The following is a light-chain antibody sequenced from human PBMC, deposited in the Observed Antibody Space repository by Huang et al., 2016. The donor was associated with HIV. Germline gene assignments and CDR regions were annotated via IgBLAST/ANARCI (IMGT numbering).Light chain of an antibody. CDR1: QIISAY. V-gene: IGKV1-39*01. J-gene: IGKJ4*01. CDR2: GAS. CDR3: QKSYTTPLT. Sequence: DIQMTQSPSSLSASVGDRVTITCRANQIISAYLNWYQQKPGKAPKLLIYGASTLQSGVPSRFSGSGSGTDFTLTINSLQPEDFATYYCQKSYTTPLTFGGGTKVEI.